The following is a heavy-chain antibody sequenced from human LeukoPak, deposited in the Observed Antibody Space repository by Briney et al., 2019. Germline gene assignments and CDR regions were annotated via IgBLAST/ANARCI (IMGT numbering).Heavy chain of an antibody. CDR3: AGKVVPAAMPCRIYYYYGMDV. D-gene: IGHD2-2*01. V-gene: IGHV4-34*01. CDR2: INHSGST. J-gene: IGHJ6*04. Sequence: PSETLSLTCAVYGGSFSGYYWSWIRQPPGKGLEWIGEINHSGSTNYNPSLKSRVTISVDTSKNQFSLKLSSVTAADTAVYYCAGKVVPAAMPCRIYYYYGMDVWGKGTTVTVSS. CDR1: GGSFSGYY.